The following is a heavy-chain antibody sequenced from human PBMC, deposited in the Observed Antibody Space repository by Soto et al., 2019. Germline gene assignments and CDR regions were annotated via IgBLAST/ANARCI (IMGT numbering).Heavy chain of an antibody. CDR2: ISGSGGRT. V-gene: IGHV3-23*01. D-gene: IGHD6-19*01. J-gene: IGHJ4*02. Sequence: EVQLLESGGGLVQPGGSLRLSCAASGFTFSSYAMSWVRQAPGKGLEWVSVISGSGGRTYYADPGKGRFTISRDNSKITLYLQMNSLRAEDTVVYYCAKDLTVAGHHGDYWGQGTLVTVSS. CDR3: AKDLTVAGHHGDY. CDR1: GFTFSSYA.